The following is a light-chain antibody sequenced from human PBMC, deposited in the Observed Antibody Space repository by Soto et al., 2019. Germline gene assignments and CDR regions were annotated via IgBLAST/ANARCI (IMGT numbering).Light chain of an antibody. CDR2: EVS. V-gene: IGLV2-14*01. Sequence: QSVLTQPASVSGYPGQSITISCTGTSSDVGGYNYVSWYQQHPGKAPKLMIYEVSNRPSGVSNRFSGSKSGNTASLTISGLQAEDEADYYCSSYTSSSTSYAFGTGTKVTVL. CDR3: SSYTSSSTSYA. CDR1: SSDVGGYNY. J-gene: IGLJ1*01.